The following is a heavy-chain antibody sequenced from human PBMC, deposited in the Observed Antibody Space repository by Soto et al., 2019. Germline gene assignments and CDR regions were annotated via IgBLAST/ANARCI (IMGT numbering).Heavy chain of an antibody. D-gene: IGHD1-26*01. CDR3: AKDSGYSGSYYRYYYGMDV. J-gene: IGHJ6*02. V-gene: IGHV3-30*18. Sequence: PGGSLRPSCAASGFTFSSYGMHWVRQAPGKGLEWVAVISYDGSNKYYADSVKGRFTISRDNSKNTLYLQMNSLRAEDTAVYYCAKDSGYSGSYYRYYYGMDVWGQGTTVTVSS. CDR1: GFTFSSYG. CDR2: ISYDGSNK.